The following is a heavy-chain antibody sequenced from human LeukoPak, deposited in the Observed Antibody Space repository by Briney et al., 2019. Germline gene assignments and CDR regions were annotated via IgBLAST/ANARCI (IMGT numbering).Heavy chain of an antibody. CDR2: ISYDGSNK. Sequence: GGSLRLSCAASGFTFSSYAMHWVRQAPGKGLEWVAVISYDGSNKYYADSVKGRFTISRDNPKNTLYLQMNSLRAEDTAVYYCARGPDYGDYADYWGQGTLVTVSS. D-gene: IGHD4-17*01. CDR1: GFTFSSYA. V-gene: IGHV3-30*01. J-gene: IGHJ4*02. CDR3: ARGPDYGDYADY.